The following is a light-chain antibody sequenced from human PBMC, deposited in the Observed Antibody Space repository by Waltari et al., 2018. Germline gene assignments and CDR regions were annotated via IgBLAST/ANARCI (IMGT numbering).Light chain of an antibody. Sequence: EIVLTQSPGTLPLSPGETATLSCRAGQSVKSEYLTWYQQKPGQAPRLLVYGASSRATGIPDRFSGSGSGTDFTLTIRRLEPEDFAVFYCLQWGASQGTFGQGTRVEV. CDR2: GAS. J-gene: IGKJ1*01. CDR3: LQWGASQGT. V-gene: IGKV3-20*01. CDR1: QSVKSEY.